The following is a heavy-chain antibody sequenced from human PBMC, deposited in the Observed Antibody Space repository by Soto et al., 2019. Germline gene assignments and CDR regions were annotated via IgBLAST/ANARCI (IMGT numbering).Heavy chain of an antibody. D-gene: IGHD3-22*01. V-gene: IGHV4-30-4*01. CDR2: VYYSGST. CDR3: ARMSYFYDKWYFDL. J-gene: IGHJ2*01. Sequence: SETLSLTCTVSGASINNNGYYWSWIRQTPGKGLEWIGYVYYSGSTDYIPSLKSRLSMSIDKSQNQFTLKLNSVTAADTATYYCARMSYFYDKWYFDLWGRGTLV. CDR1: GASINNNGYY.